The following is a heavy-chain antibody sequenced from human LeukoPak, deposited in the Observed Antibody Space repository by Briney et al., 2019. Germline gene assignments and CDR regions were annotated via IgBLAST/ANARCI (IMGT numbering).Heavy chain of an antibody. CDR2: ISGSGGST. V-gene: IGHV3-23*01. CDR3: ARGRRGSGYAY. Sequence: GGSLRLSCAASGFTFSSYAMSWVRQAPGKGLEWVSAISGSGGSTYCADSVKGRFTISRDNSKNTLYLQMNSLRAEDTAVYYCARGRRGSGYAYWGQGTLVTVSS. D-gene: IGHD3-22*01. CDR1: GFTFSSYA. J-gene: IGHJ4*02.